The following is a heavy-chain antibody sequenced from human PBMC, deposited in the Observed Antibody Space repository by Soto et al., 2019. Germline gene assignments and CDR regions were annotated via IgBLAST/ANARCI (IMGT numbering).Heavy chain of an antibody. V-gene: IGHV3-30-3*01. CDR1: GFTFSSYS. CDR3: ASLHEGIAAADEFLQH. CDR2: ISYDGSNK. D-gene: IGHD6-13*01. J-gene: IGHJ1*01. Sequence: QVQLVESGGGVVQPGRSLRLSCAASGFTFSSYSMHWVRQAPGKGLEWVAVISYDGSNKYYADSVKGRFTISRDNSKHTLYLQMNSLVAEDTAVYYCASLHEGIAAADEFLQHWGQCTLVTVSS.